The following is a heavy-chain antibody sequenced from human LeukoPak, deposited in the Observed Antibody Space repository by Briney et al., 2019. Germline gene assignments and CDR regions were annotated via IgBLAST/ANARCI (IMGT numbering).Heavy chain of an antibody. J-gene: IGHJ3*02. CDR1: GFTFSDYY. D-gene: IGHD1-7*01. Sequence: GGSLRLPCAASGFTFSDYYMRWIRQAPGKGLEWVSYISSSGSTIYYADSVKGRFTISRDNAKNSLYLQMNSLRAEDTAVYYCARDQPNYDAFDIWGQGTMVTVSS. CDR3: ARDQPNYDAFDI. V-gene: IGHV3-11*01. CDR2: ISSSGSTI.